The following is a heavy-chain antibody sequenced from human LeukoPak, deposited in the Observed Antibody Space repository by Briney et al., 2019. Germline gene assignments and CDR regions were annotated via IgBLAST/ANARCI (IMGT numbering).Heavy chain of an antibody. CDR1: GFTFSSYS. D-gene: IGHD4-17*01. J-gene: IGHJ4*02. Sequence: PGGSLRLSCAASGFTFSSYSFNWVRQAPGKGLEWVSYISRTTSYADSVKGRFTISRDNAKNSLYLQMNSLRAEDTAVYYCARRLRKRTIDYWGQGTLVTVSS. CDR3: ARRLRKRTIDY. CDR2: ISRTT. V-gene: IGHV3-21*05.